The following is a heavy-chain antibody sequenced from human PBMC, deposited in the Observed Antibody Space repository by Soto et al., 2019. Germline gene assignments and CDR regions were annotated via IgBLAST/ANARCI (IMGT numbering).Heavy chain of an antibody. CDR1: GGTVSSAPYF. V-gene: IGHV4-61*01. CDR3: ARLRSRFNLCGQGDNYDRLDF. J-gene: IGHJ6*02. D-gene: IGHD1-1*01. Sequence: ENLSLTCTVSGGTVSSAPYFWSWLRQPPGKGLEWIGKIYYSGDTDYNPSLQSRVTMSVCTSRNQLSLKLRSVTAADTAVWYCARLRSRFNLCGQGDNYDRLDFWGRGTSVTGSS. CDR2: IYYSGDT.